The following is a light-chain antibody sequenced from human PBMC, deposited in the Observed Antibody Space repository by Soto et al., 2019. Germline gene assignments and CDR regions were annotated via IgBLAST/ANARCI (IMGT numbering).Light chain of an antibody. V-gene: IGLV2-14*01. CDR2: EVK. CDR3: SSYTTSYFYV. J-gene: IGLJ1*01. CDR1: SSDVGGYKY. Sequence: QSALTQPASVSGSPGQSITISCTGTSSDVGGYKYVSWYQQHPGKAPKLMIYEVKNRPSGVSNRFSASKSAFTASLTISGLQAEDEADYYCSSYTTSYFYVFGPGTKLTVL.